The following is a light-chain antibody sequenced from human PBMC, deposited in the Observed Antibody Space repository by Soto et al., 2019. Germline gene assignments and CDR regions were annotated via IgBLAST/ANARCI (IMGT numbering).Light chain of an antibody. CDR2: GAS. V-gene: IGKV3-15*01. CDR1: QSVDIN. J-gene: IGKJ5*01. CDR3: QQYGSSPWIT. Sequence: EIVLTQSPATLSVSPWDRVTLSCRASQSVDINLARYQQKRGQAARLLIYGASTRATDMPGRFSGSGSGTEFTLTISRLEPEDFAVYYCQQYGSSPWITFGQGTRLEIK.